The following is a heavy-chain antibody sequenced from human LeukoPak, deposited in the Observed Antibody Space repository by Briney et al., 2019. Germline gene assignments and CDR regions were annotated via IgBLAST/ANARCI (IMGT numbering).Heavy chain of an antibody. CDR2: IYYSGST. Sequence: PSQTLSLTCTVSGGSISSGGYYWSWIRQHPGKGLEWIGYIYYSGSTYYNPSLKSRVTISVDTSKNQFSLKLSSVTAADTAVYYRARGGAGYSSGFDYWGQGTLVTVSS. CDR3: ARGGAGYSSGFDY. V-gene: IGHV4-31*03. D-gene: IGHD3-9*01. CDR1: GGSISSGGYY. J-gene: IGHJ4*02.